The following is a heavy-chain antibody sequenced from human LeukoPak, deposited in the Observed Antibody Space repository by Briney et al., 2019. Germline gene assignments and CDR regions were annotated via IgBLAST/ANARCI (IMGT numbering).Heavy chain of an antibody. Sequence: GTSVKVSCRIITVHNIHWMRQAPGQGLEFTGWIHPNTGDTRYAQKFQGRVTMTRDTSTDTVYMELTRLTSDDTAVYYCAVSVEAAAVPAFDNWGQGTLVTVSS. J-gene: IGHJ4*02. CDR3: AVSVEAAAVPAFDN. V-gene: IGHV1-2*02. D-gene: IGHD6-25*01. CDR1: TVHN. CDR2: IHPNTGDT.